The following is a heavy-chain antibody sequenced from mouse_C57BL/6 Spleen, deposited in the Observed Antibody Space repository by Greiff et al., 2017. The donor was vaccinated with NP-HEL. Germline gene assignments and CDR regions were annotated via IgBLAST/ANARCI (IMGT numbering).Heavy chain of an antibody. J-gene: IGHJ1*03. V-gene: IGHV1-15*01. D-gene: IGHD3-1*01. Sequence: QVQLKQSGAELVRPGASVTLSCKASGYTFTDYEMHWVKQTPVHGLEWIGAIDPETGGTAYNQKFKGKAILTADKSSSTAYMELRSLTSEDSAVYYCTRSSGSHWYFDVWGTGTTVTVSS. CDR2: IDPETGGT. CDR1: GYTFTDYE. CDR3: TRSSGSHWYFDV.